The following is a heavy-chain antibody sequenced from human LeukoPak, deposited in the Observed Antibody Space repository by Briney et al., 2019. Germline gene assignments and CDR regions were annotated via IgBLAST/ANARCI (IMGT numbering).Heavy chain of an antibody. J-gene: IGHJ3*02. CDR1: GFTFSSYG. D-gene: IGHD5-18*01. Sequence: GRSLRLSCAASGFTFSSYGMHWVRQAPGKGLVWVSRSNSDGSSTTYADSVKGRFTISRDNAKNTLYLQMNSLRAEDTAVYYCARDKGIKRSFDIWGQGTLVTVYS. CDR3: ARDKGIKRSFDI. V-gene: IGHV3-74*01. CDR2: SNSDGSST.